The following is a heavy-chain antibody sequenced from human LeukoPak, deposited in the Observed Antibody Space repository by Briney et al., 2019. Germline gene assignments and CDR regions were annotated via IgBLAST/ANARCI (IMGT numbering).Heavy chain of an antibody. CDR2: IYTSGST. V-gene: IGHV4-4*07. D-gene: IGHD3-3*01. CDR1: GGSISSYY. J-gene: IGHJ5*02. Sequence: SETLSLTCTVSGGSISSYYWSWIRQPAGKGLEWIGRIYTSGSTDYNPSLKSRVTMSVDTSKNQFSLKLSSVTAADTAVYYCARAGTILGVVIHNWFDPWGQGTLVTVSS. CDR3: ARAGTILGVVIHNWFDP.